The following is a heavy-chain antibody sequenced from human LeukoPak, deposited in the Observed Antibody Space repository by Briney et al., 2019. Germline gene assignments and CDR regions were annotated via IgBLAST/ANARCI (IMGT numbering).Heavy chain of an antibody. CDR3: ARGDYDSGGFYADY. Sequence: GGSLRLSCAASGFTFSGYPIYWVRQAPGKGLEYVSAISSDGKTTYYANSVKDRFTISRDNSKNTLYLQMGSLRAEDMAVYYCARGDYDSGGFYADYWGQGTLVTVSS. D-gene: IGHD3-22*01. CDR1: GFTFSGYP. J-gene: IGHJ4*02. V-gene: IGHV3-64*01. CDR2: ISSDGKTT.